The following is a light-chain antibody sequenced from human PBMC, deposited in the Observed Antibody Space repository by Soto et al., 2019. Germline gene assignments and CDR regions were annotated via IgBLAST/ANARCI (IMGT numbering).Light chain of an antibody. CDR3: QQYNNWPSIT. V-gene: IGKV3-15*01. J-gene: IGKJ5*01. CDR1: QSVSSN. Sequence: EIVMTQSPATLSVSPGEGATLSCRASQSVSSNLAWYQQKPGQAPGLLIYGASTRATGIPARFSGSGSGKDFTLTISSLQSEDFAVYYCQQYNNWPSITFSKGTRLEIK. CDR2: GAS.